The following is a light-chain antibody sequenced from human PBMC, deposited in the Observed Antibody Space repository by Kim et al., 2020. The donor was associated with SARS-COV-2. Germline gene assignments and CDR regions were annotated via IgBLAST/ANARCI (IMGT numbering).Light chain of an antibody. CDR3: HVWDSSTVV. CDR1: NIGRKK. CDR2: RDD. V-gene: IGLV3-9*01. Sequence: SVALGQTATITCGGDNIGRKKVHWYQQKPGQAPVLVIYRDDKRPSGIPGRFSGSNSGNTATLTISRAQVGDEADFYCHVWDSSTVVFGGGTQLTVL. J-gene: IGLJ2*01.